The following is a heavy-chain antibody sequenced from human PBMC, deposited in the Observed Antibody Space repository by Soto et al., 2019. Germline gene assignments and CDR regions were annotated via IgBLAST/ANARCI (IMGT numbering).Heavy chain of an antibody. CDR1: GFTFSSYS. CDR2: ISSSSSTI. D-gene: IGHD3-9*01. Sequence: GGSLRLSCAASGFTFSSYSMNWVRQAPGKGLEWVSYISSSSSTIYYADSVKGRFTISRDNAKNSLYLQMNSLRDEDTAVYYCARDFDWLLYGAYYYYGMDVWGQGTTVTVSS. V-gene: IGHV3-48*02. CDR3: ARDFDWLLYGAYYYYGMDV. J-gene: IGHJ6*02.